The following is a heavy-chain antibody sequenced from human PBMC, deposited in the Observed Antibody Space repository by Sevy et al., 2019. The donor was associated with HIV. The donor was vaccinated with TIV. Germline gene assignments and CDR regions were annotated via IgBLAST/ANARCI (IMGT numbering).Heavy chain of an antibody. J-gene: IGHJ4*02. CDR1: GYKFTTYW. CDR3: ARHVDMTTLIGGLYYFDS. Sequence: GESLKISCKASGYKFTTYWIGWARQMPGKGLEWMGMIYPRDSDTRYSPSFQGQVTISADTSIHTAYLQWSSLKASDTAMYFCARHVDMTTLIGGLYYFDSWGQGTLVTVSS. V-gene: IGHV5-51*01. D-gene: IGHD4-4*01. CDR2: IYPRDSDT.